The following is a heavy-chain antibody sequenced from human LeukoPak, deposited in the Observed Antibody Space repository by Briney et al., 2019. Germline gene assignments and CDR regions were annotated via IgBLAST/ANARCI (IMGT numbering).Heavy chain of an antibody. V-gene: IGHV4-39*07. CDR1: GGSISSSSYY. CDR2: IYYSGST. CDR3: ARDEGWFDP. J-gene: IGHJ5*02. Sequence: KASETLSLTCTVSGGSISSSSYYWGWIRQPPGKGLEWIGSIYYSGSTYYNPSLKSRVTISVDTSKNQFSLKLSSVTAADTAVYYCARDEGWFDPWGQGTLVTVSS.